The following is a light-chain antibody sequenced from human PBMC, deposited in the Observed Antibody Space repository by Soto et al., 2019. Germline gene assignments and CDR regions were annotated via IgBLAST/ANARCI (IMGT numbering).Light chain of an antibody. J-gene: IGLJ1*01. V-gene: IGLV1-40*01. CDR3: QAYDSSLSGNV. CDR2: GNS. CDR1: SSNIGAGYH. Sequence: QSVLTQPPPVSGDPRQRVTISCTAISSNIGAGYHVHWSQPLPGTALKLLIYGNSNRPSGVSDRFSGSKSGTSASLPIPGPQAEDEADDYCQAYDSSLSGNVFGSGTKVTVL.